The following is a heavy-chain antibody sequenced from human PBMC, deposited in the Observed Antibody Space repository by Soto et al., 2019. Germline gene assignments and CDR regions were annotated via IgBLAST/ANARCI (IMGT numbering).Heavy chain of an antibody. D-gene: IGHD4-4*01. CDR1: GFTFSSYA. V-gene: IGHV3-23*01. Sequence: GGSLRLSCAASGFTFSSYAMSWVRQAPGKGLEWVSAISGSGGSTYYADSVKGRFTISRDNSKNTLYLQMNSLRAEDTAVYYCARDYSKFYYYYYYMDVWGKGTTVTVSS. CDR2: ISGSGGST. J-gene: IGHJ6*03. CDR3: ARDYSKFYYYYYYMDV.